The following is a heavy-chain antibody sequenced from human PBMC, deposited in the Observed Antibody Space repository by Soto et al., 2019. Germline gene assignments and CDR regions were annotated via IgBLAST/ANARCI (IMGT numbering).Heavy chain of an antibody. CDR1: GFTFSSYD. CDR3: AREGYEARNYYYYYMDV. CDR2: IGTAGDT. J-gene: IGHJ6*03. Sequence: GGSLRLSCAACGFTFSSYDMHWVRQATGKGLEWVSAIGTAGDTYYPGSVKGRFTISRENAKNSLYLQMNSLRAGDTAVYYCAREGYEARNYYYYYMDVWGKGTTVTVSS. V-gene: IGHV3-13*01. D-gene: IGHD6-13*01.